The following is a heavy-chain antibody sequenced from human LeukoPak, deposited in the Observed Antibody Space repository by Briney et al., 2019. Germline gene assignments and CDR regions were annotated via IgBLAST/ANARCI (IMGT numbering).Heavy chain of an antibody. CDR3: AKVTYGSGTYGAFDY. V-gene: IGHV3-23*01. J-gene: IGHJ4*02. Sequence: PGGSLRLSCAGSGFTISSYGMSWVRQAPGKGLEWVSCIRGSGTSTYYADSVKGRFTISRDNSKNTLYLQMNSLRAEDTAVYYCAKVTYGSGTYGAFDYWGQGTLVTVSS. CDR2: IRGSGTST. D-gene: IGHD3-10*01. CDR1: GFTISSYG.